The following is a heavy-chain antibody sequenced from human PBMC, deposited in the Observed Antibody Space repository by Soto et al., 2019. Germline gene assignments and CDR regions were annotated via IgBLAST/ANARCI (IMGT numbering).Heavy chain of an antibody. V-gene: IGHV3-30-3*01. CDR3: VRETQIVMVVVPTPGSPGAFDM. CDR1: GFSFRNYN. J-gene: IGHJ3*02. D-gene: IGHD2-15*01. Sequence: QRQLVESGGGVVQPGRSLRLSCAASGFSFRNYNLHWVRQAPGKGLGWVAVVSHDGVNKHYAESVKGRLSISRDSSMDTLYLQMNSLRPEDTAVYYCVRETQIVMVVVPTPGSPGAFDMWGQGTMVTVSS. CDR2: VSHDGVNK.